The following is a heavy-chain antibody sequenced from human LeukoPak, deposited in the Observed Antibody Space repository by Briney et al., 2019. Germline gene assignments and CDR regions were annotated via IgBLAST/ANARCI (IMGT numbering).Heavy chain of an antibody. V-gene: IGHV4-4*07. D-gene: IGHD3-22*01. J-gene: IGHJ4*02. Sequence: SETLSLTCTVSRGSISYSYWTWVRQPAGKGLEWVGRIYTSGTTDYNPSLKSRVTMSVDTSKNQFSLDIRSATAADTAVYYCARGAYYYDSSGHDYWGQGTLVTVSS. CDR2: IYTSGTT. CDR1: RGSISYSY. CDR3: ARGAYYYDSSGHDY.